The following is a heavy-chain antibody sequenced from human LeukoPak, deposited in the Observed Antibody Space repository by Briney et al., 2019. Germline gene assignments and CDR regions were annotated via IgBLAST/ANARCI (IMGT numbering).Heavy chain of an antibody. CDR2: ISVSGTTT. CDR3: ARGGSYLSAFDI. V-gene: IGHV3-48*03. J-gene: IGHJ3*02. D-gene: IGHD1-26*01. CDR1: GFTFSTYE. Sequence: RPGGSLRLSCAASGFTFSTYEMNWVRQAPGKGLEWVSYISVSGTTTYYADSVKGRFTISRDDAKNSLFLQMNSLRAEDTAVYYCARGGSYLSAFDIWGQGTMVTVSS.